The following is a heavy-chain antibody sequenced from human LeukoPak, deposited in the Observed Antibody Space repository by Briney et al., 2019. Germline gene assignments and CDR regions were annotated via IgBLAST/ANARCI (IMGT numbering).Heavy chain of an antibody. CDR3: ANLGVSVTTIDS. CDR1: GFTFSTYAM. CDR2: IYHSGIT. Sequence: GSLRLSCAASGFTFSTYAMYWVRQPPGKGLEWIGEIYHSGITNYNPSLKSRVTVSVDKSKNQFSLKLTSVTAADTAVYYCANLGVSVTTIDSWGQGTLATVSS. J-gene: IGHJ4*02. V-gene: IGHV4-4*02. D-gene: IGHD4-17*01.